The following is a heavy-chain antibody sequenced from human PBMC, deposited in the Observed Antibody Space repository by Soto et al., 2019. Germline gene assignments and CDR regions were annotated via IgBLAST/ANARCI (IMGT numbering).Heavy chain of an antibody. CDR1: GFSFSSYW. V-gene: IGHV3-7*01. CDR2: IRQDGREK. Sequence: GGSLRLSCAASGFSFSSYWMTWVRQAPGKGLEWVANIRQDGREKYYGDSVKGRFSISRDNARNSVFLQMDSLRADDTAVYYCVRELSGPARWDYWGQGARVTVSS. J-gene: IGHJ4*02. D-gene: IGHD5-12*01. CDR3: VRELSGPARWDY.